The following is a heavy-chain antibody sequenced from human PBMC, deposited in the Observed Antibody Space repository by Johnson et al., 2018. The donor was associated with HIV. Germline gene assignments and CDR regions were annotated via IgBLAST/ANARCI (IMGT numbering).Heavy chain of an antibody. CDR3: ARGEDYGGNFGALDI. Sequence: QVQLVESGGGVVQPGKSLRLSCVASGFSFSRYGMHWVRQAPGKGLEWVAVIWYDGSNKYYADSVRGRFTISRDNSKNTLYLQMNSLRDEDTAVYYCARGEDYGGNFGALDIWGQGTMVTVSS. J-gene: IGHJ3*02. CDR2: IWYDGSNK. CDR1: GFSFSRYG. V-gene: IGHV3-33*01. D-gene: IGHD4-23*01.